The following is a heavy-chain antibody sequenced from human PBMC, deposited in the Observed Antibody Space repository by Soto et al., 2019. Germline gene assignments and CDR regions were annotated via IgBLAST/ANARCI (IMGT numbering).Heavy chain of an antibody. V-gene: IGHV1-3*01. Sequence: PSVKVSCNASGYTFISYAMHLVRQAPGQRLEWMGWINAGNGDTKYSQNFQGRVTMTRNTSISTAYMELSSLRSEDTAVYYCARGVAVYYYYYGMDVWGQGTTVTVSS. D-gene: IGHD6-19*01. CDR3: ARGVAVYYYYYGMDV. J-gene: IGHJ6*02. CDR1: GYTFISYA. CDR2: INAGNGDT.